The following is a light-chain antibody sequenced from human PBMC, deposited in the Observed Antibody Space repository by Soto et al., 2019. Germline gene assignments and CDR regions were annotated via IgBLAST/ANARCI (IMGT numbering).Light chain of an antibody. CDR1: QSISSY. Sequence: DIQMTQSPSSLSASVGDRVTITCRASQSISSYLNWYQQKPGKAPKLLIYAASSLQSGVPSRFSGSGSGTDFTLTISSLPPEDFATYYCQQSYSTPPVFGPGTKVDIK. CDR2: AAS. CDR3: QQSYSTPPV. V-gene: IGKV1-39*01. J-gene: IGKJ3*01.